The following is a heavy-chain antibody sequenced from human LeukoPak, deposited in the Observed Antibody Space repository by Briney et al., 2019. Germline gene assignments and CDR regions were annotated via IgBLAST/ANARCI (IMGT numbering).Heavy chain of an antibody. J-gene: IGHJ4*02. CDR1: GYTFSTYG. D-gene: IGHD3-3*01. V-gene: IGHV1-69*06. Sequence: ASVKVSCKTSGYTFSTYGISWVRQAPGQGLEWMGGIIPIFGTADYAQKFQGRVTITADKSTSTAYMELSSLRSGDTAVYYCARVSEFLEWLPPAGGLDYWGQGTLVTVSS. CDR3: ARVSEFLEWLPPAGGLDY. CDR2: IIPIFGTA.